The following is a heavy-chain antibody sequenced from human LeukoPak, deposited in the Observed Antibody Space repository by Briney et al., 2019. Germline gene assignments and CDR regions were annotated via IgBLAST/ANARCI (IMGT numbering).Heavy chain of an antibody. CDR3: ARDFPVEAAIDY. Sequence: ASVKVSCKASGYTFTGYYMHWVRQAPGQGLEWMGWINPNSGGTNYARKFQGRVTMTRDTSISTAYMELSRLRSDDTAVYYCARDFPVEAAIDYWGQGTLVTVSS. J-gene: IGHJ4*02. CDR2: INPNSGGT. CDR1: GYTFTGYY. V-gene: IGHV1-2*02.